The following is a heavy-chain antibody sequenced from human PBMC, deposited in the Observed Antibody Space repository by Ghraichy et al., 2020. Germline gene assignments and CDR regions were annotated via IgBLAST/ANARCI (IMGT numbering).Heavy chain of an antibody. CDR1: GFTISNYW. D-gene: IGHD2-8*01. CDR3: VRGTNGWRGSDY. J-gene: IGHJ4*02. V-gene: IGHV3-74*01. CDR2: TKGDGCYT. Sequence: GGSLRLSCAASGFTISNYWMHWVRQVPGRGLEWVSETKGDGCYTTYADSVKGRFTITRDNAKNTVYLQMNNLRAEDMALYYCVRGTNGWRGSDYWGPGTLVTVSS.